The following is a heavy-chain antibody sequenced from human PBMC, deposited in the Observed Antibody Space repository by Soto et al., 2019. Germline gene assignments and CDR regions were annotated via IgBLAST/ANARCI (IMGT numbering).Heavy chain of an antibody. CDR2: INAGNGNT. Sequence: ASVKVSCKASGYTFTSYAMHWVRQAPGQRLEWMGWINAGNGNTKYSQKFQGRVTITRDTSASTAYMELSSLRSEDTAVYYCASTDGSGSYYEYYFDYWGQGTLVTVSS. V-gene: IGHV1-3*01. CDR1: GYTFTSYA. D-gene: IGHD3-10*01. CDR3: ASTDGSGSYYEYYFDY. J-gene: IGHJ4*02.